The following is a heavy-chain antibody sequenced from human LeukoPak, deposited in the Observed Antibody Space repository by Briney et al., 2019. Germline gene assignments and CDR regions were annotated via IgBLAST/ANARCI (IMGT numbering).Heavy chain of an antibody. Sequence: GGSLRVSCAASGFTFSDYYMSWIRQAPGKGLEWVSYISSSGSTIYYADSVKGRFTISRDNAKNSLYLQMNSLRAEDTAVYYCARGKYYYDSSGYYAPDYWGQGTLVTVSS. CDR2: ISSSGSTI. J-gene: IGHJ4*02. V-gene: IGHV3-11*01. CDR3: ARGKYYYDSSGYYAPDY. CDR1: GFTFSDYY. D-gene: IGHD3-22*01.